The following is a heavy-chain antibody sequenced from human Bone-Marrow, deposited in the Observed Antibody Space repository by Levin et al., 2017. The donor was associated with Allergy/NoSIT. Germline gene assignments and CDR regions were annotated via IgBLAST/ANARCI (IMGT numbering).Heavy chain of an antibody. CDR3: ARGIWFGELPYYYYYGMDM. CDR1: GFTFNRYV. CDR2: MSYDGTTQ. V-gene: IGHV3-30*14. D-gene: IGHD3-10*01. J-gene: IGHJ6*02. Sequence: GESLKISCGASGFTFNRYVMYWVRQAPGKGLEWVGLMSYDGTTQYYADSAKGRFTISRDISKNMLYLQMSRLRVEDTAVYYCARGIWFGELPYYYYYGMDMWGPGTAVTVS.